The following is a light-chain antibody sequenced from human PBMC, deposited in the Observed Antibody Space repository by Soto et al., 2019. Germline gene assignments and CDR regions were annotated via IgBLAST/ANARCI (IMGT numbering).Light chain of an antibody. V-gene: IGLV2-11*01. CDR3: CSYAGSYV. CDR1: SSDVGGYNY. CDR2: DVS. J-gene: IGLJ1*01. Sequence: VLTQPRSVSGSPGQSVTISCTGTSSDVGGYNYVSWYQQHPGKAPKLMIYDVSKRPSGVPDRFSGSKSGNTASLTISGPQAEDEADYYCCSYAGSYVFGTGTRSPS.